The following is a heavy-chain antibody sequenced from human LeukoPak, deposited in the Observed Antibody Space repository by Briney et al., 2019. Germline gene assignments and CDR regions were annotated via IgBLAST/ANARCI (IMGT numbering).Heavy chain of an antibody. Sequence: GGSLRLSCAASGFAFSTYSMNCVRQAPGKGLEWILSITSTATYIYYADSVRGRFTISGDNTKNSLYLQMNSLRAEDTAVYFCARVAGGKFHLDYWGQGTQVTVSS. D-gene: IGHD6-13*01. CDR1: GFAFSTYS. V-gene: IGHV3-21*01. CDR2: ITSTATYI. J-gene: IGHJ4*02. CDR3: ARVAGGKFHLDY.